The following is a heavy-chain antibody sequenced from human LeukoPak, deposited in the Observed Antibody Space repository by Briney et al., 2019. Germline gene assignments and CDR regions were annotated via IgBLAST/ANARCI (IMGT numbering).Heavy chain of an antibody. J-gene: IGHJ5*02. D-gene: IGHD2-2*01. CDR2: IYPDGSDT. V-gene: IGHV5-51*01. Sequence: GESLKISCKGSGYSFASYWIAWVRQMPGKGLEWMGIIYPDGSDTRYSPSFQGQVTISADKSISTAYLQWSGLKASDAAVYYCARLSSTSQPFDPWGQGTLVTVSS. CDR1: GYSFASYW. CDR3: ARLSSTSQPFDP.